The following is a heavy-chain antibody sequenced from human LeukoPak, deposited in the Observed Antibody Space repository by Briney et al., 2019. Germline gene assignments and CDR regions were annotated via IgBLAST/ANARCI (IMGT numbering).Heavy chain of an antibody. J-gene: IGHJ4*02. CDR2: ISGSGDTK. D-gene: IGHD6-19*01. V-gene: IGHV3-23*01. CDR3: AKSRGRAVASAFDY. Sequence: GRSLRLSCAASGFTSTTYAMTWVRQAPGKGLEWVSSISGSGDTKNYADSVKGRFTISRDNSKITLFLQMNRLRAEDTAIYYCAKSRGRAVASAFDYWGRGTLVTVSS. CDR1: GFTSTTYA.